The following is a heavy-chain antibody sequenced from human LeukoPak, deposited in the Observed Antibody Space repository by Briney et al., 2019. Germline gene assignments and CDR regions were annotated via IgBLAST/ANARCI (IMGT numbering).Heavy chain of an antibody. J-gene: IGHJ5*02. D-gene: IGHD4/OR15-4a*01. Sequence: SETLSLTCAVYGGSFSSYYWGWIRQPPGKGLEWSGSIYYSGSTYYNPSLKSRVTISVDTSKNQFSLKLSSVTAADTAVYYCARVSIRAEVPVDPWGQGTLVTVSS. V-gene: IGHV4-39*07. CDR1: GGSFSSYY. CDR3: ARVSIRAEVPVDP. CDR2: IYYSGST.